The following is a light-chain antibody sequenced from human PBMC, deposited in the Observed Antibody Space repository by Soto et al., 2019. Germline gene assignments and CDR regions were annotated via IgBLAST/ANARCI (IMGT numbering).Light chain of an antibody. CDR1: SSDVGGYNY. V-gene: IGLV2-14*01. CDR2: EVS. Sequence: QSALTQPASVSGSPGQSITISCTGTSSDVGGYNYVSWYQQHPGKAPKLMIYEVSNRPSGVSNRVSGSKSGNTAALTISGRQAEDEADYYCSSYTSSSTVVFGGGTKVTVL. J-gene: IGLJ2*01. CDR3: SSYTSSSTVV.